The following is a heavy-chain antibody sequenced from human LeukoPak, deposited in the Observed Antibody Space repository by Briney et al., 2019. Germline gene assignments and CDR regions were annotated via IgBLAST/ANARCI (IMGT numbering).Heavy chain of an antibody. Sequence: SETLSLTCTVSGGSISSYYWSWIRQPPGKGLEWIGYIYYSGSTNYNPSLKSRVTISVDTSKNQFSLKLSSVTAADTAVYYCARTIYSRGWYSGWFDPWGQGTLVTVSS. D-gene: IGHD6-19*01. CDR3: ARTIYSRGWYSGWFDP. J-gene: IGHJ5*02. CDR1: GGSISSYY. CDR2: IYYSGST. V-gene: IGHV4-59*01.